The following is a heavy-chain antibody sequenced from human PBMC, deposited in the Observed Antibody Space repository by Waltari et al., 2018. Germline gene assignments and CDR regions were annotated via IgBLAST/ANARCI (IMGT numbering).Heavy chain of an antibody. CDR1: GFTFDDYA. Sequence: EVQLVESGGGLVQPGRSLRLSCAASGFTFDDYAMHWVRQAPGKGLEWVSGISWNSGSIGYADSVKGRFTISRDNAKDTVYLQMNNLRVEDTAVYYCARVIISRAGKGIDYWGQGTLVTVSS. CDR3: ARVIISRAGKGIDY. J-gene: IGHJ4*02. D-gene: IGHD6-13*01. CDR2: ISWNSGSI. V-gene: IGHV3-9*01.